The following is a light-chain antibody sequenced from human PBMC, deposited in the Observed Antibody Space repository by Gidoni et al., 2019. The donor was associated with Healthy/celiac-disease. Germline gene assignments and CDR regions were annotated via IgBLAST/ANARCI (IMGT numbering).Light chain of an antibody. CDR2: DAS. Sequence: EILFTQSPDTLSLSPGERATLSCRASQSVSSYLAWYQQKPGQAPRLLIYDASNRDTGIPARFSGSGSGTDFTLTISSREPEDFAVYYCQQRSNWHTFXGXNKVEIK. J-gene: IGKJ4*01. V-gene: IGKV3-11*01. CDR1: QSVSSY. CDR3: QQRSNWHT.